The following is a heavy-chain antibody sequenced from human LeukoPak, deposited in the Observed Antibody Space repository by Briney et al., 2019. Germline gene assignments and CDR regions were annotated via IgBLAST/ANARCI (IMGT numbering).Heavy chain of an antibody. J-gene: IGHJ3*02. Sequence: PGGSLRLSCAASGFTFDDYAMHWVRQARGKGLEWVSGNSWNSGSIGYADSVRGRFTISRDNAKNSLYLQMNSLRAEDTALYYCAKGIVGATVVAFDIWGQGTMVTVSS. CDR3: AKGIVGATVVAFDI. CDR1: GFTFDDYA. CDR2: NSWNSGSI. V-gene: IGHV3-9*01. D-gene: IGHD1-26*01.